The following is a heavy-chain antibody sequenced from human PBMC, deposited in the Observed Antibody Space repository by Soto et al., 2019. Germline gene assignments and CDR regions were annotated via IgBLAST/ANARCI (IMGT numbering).Heavy chain of an antibody. Sequence: QLQLQESGPGLVKPSETLSLTCTVSGGSISSSSYYWGWIRQPPGKGLEWIGSIYYSGSTYYNPSLKSRVTISVDTSKNQCSLKLSSVTAADTAVYYCARMRVVVPAARRGGGFDPWGQGTLVTVSS. CDR1: GGSISSSSYY. V-gene: IGHV4-39*01. CDR2: IYYSGST. D-gene: IGHD2-2*01. J-gene: IGHJ5*02. CDR3: ARMRVVVPAARRGGGFDP.